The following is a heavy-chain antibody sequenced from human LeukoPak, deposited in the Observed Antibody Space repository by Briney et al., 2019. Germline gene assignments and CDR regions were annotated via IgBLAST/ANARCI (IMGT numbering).Heavy chain of an antibody. D-gene: IGHD3-22*01. Sequence: GSLRLSCAASGFTFNHAWMSWVRQAPGKGLEWVGRIKSKTDGATTEYAAPVKGRFTISRDDSKNTLYLQMNSLKTEDTAVYYCTTVGSSRYYYYFDYWGQGSLVTVSS. J-gene: IGHJ4*02. CDR2: IKSKTDGATT. V-gene: IGHV3-15*01. CDR3: TTVGSSRYYYYFDY. CDR1: GFTFNHAW.